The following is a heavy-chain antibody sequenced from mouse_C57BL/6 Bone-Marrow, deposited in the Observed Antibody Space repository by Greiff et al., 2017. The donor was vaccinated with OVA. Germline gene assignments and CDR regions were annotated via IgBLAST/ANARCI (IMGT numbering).Heavy chain of an antibody. CDR1: GFNIKDDY. Sequence: VTLNVCGAELVRPGASVKLSCTASGFNIKDDYMHWVKQRPEQGLEWIGWIDPENGDTEYASKFQGKATITADTTSNTAYLQLSSLTSEDTSVYYCTSDGYYWFAYWGQGTLVTVSA. D-gene: IGHD2-3*01. CDR2: IDPENGDT. CDR3: TSDGYYWFAY. J-gene: IGHJ3*01. V-gene: IGHV14-4*01.